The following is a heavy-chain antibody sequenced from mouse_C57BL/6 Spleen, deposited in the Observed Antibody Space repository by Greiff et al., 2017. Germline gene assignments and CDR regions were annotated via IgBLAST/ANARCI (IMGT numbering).Heavy chain of an antibody. Sequence: QVQLQQSGAELVKPGASVKMSCKASGYTFTSYWITWVKQRPGQGLEWIGDIYPGSGSTNYNEKFKSKATLTVDTSSSTVCMQLSSLTSEDSAVYYGAREGHCYSNYGYDMDYWGQGTTLTVSS. D-gene: IGHD2-5*01. CDR2: IYPGSGST. J-gene: IGHJ4*01. V-gene: IGHV1-55*01. CDR3: AREGHCYSNYGYDMDY. CDR1: GYTFTSYW.